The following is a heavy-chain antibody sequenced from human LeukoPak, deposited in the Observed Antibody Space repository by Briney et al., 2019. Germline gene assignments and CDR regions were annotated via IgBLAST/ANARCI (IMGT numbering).Heavy chain of an antibody. CDR3: AKGPIAGTRWFDP. V-gene: IGHV3-7*03. D-gene: IGHD6-13*01. J-gene: IGHJ5*02. Sequence: GGSLRLSCAASGFTFSTYWMTWGRQAPGKGLEWVATIKQDGSEKYYGDSVKGRFTISRDNAKNSLYLQMNSLRAEDTAVYYCAKGPIAGTRWFDPWGQGTLVTVSS. CDR2: IKQDGSEK. CDR1: GFTFSTYW.